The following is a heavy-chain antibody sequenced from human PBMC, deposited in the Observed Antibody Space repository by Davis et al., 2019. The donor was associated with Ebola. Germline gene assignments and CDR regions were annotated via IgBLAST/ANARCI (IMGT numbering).Heavy chain of an antibody. CDR2: ISYDGSNK. J-gene: IGHJ4*02. V-gene: IGHV3-30*03. Sequence: GESLKISCAASGFTFSTYAMSWVRQAPGKGLEWVAVISYDGSNKYYADSVKGRFTISRDNSKNTLYLQMNSLRAEDTAVYYCARERRYDILTGYFDYWGQGTLVTVSS. D-gene: IGHD3-9*01. CDR3: ARERRYDILTGYFDY. CDR1: GFTFSTYA.